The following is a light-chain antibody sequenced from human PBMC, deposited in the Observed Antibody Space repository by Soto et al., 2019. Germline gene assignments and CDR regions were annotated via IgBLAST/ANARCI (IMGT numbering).Light chain of an antibody. Sequence: ETVLTQSPGTRSLSPGVRATRSGRASQSVSSSYLAWYQQKPGQAPRLLIYGASNRATGIPARFSGSGSGTEFTLTISSLQSEDFAFYYCQQYNDCPRTFGLGTKVDIK. J-gene: IGKJ1*01. V-gene: IGKV3D-15*01. CDR2: GAS. CDR3: QQYNDCPRT. CDR1: QSVSSSY.